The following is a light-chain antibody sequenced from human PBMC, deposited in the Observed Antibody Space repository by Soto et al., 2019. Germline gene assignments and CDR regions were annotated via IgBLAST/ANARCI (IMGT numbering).Light chain of an antibody. CDR2: GAS. Sequence: EIVMTQSPSTLSVSPGERATLSCRASQSVNSKLAWYQQKPGQAPRLLIYGASSRATGIPDRFSGSGSGTDFTLTISSLQSEDFAVYYCQQYNDWPSLTFGGGTKVDIK. CDR3: QQYNDWPSLT. V-gene: IGKV3D-15*01. J-gene: IGKJ4*01. CDR1: QSVNSK.